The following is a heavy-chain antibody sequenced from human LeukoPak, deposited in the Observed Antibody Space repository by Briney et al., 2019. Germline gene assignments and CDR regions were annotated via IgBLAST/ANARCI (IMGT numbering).Heavy chain of an antibody. CDR2: INHSGST. D-gene: IGHD6-13*01. Sequence: SETLSLTCAVYGGSFSGYYWSWIRQPPGKGLEWIGEINHSGSTNYNPSLKSRVTISVDTSKNQFSLKLSSVTAADTAVYYCARGGEEYSSSWYRLFDYWGQGTLVTVS. CDR1: GGSFSGYY. V-gene: IGHV4-34*01. J-gene: IGHJ4*02. CDR3: ARGGEEYSSSWYRLFDY.